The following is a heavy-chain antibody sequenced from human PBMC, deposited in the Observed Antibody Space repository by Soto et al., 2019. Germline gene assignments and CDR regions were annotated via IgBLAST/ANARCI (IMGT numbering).Heavy chain of an antibody. CDR2: ISGDSGSS. Sequence: PRRRYCAASRFTFEAYTLHWVRQLPGKGLEWVAGISGDSGSSGYADSVRGRFTVSRDNAKNSLFLQMSGLSPEDTALYYCTKRRSARPGFDAFDLWGQGTMVTVSS. V-gene: IGHV3-9*01. CDR1: RFTFEAYT. CDR3: TKRRSARPGFDAFDL. J-gene: IGHJ3*01.